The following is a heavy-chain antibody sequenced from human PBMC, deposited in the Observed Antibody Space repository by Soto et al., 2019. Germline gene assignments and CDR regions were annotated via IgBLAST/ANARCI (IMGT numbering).Heavy chain of an antibody. V-gene: IGHV1-2*02. CDR1: GPTFTAYY. CDR2: IDPKSGGT. D-gene: IGHD5-12*01. CDR3: ARVSVDVPE. J-gene: IGHJ4*02. Sequence: QLVQSGAGVKKPGASVRVSCKTSGPTFTAYYIHWVRQAPGQGLEWMGWIDPKSGGTTYEQKFLGRVTMTRDTSINTAYMDLNRLTSDDTAVYYCARVSVDVPEWGQGTLITVSS.